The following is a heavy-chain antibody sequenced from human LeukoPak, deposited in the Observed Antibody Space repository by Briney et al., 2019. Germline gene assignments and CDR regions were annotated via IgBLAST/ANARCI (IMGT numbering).Heavy chain of an antibody. CDR1: GGSISSYY. J-gene: IGHJ3*02. D-gene: IGHD3-3*01. CDR3: ARPQRITIFGVGPIDAFDI. CDR2: IYYSGST. V-gene: IGHV4-59*08. Sequence: SETLSLTCTVSGGSISSYYWSWIRQPPGKGLEWIGYIYYSGSTNYNPSLKSRVTISVDTSKNQFSLKLSSVTAADTAVYYCARPQRITIFGVGPIDAFDIWGQGTMVTVSS.